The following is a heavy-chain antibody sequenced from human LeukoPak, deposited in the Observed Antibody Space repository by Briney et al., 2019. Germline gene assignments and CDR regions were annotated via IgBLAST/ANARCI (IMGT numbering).Heavy chain of an antibody. D-gene: IGHD5-18*01. CDR1: GGSISSSSYY. V-gene: IGHV4-39*07. CDR2: IYYSGST. J-gene: IGHJ3*02. Sequence: SETLSLTCTVSGGSISSSSYYWGWIRQPPGKGLEWIGSIYYSGSTYYNPSLKSRVTISVDTSKNQFSLKLSSVTAADMAVYYCAREGAIRGYSYVGAFDIWGQGTMVTVSS. CDR3: AREGAIRGYSYVGAFDI.